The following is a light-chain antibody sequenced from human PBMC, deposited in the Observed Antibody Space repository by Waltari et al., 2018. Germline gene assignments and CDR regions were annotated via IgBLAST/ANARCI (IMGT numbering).Light chain of an antibody. V-gene: IGLV2-14*01. J-gene: IGLJ2*01. Sequence: QSALTQPASVSGSPGQSITISCTGTSSDVGGYNFVSWYQQDPGKAPTLIIYEFYNRPAGVSNRFSGSKSGNRASLTISGLQTEDEADYYCSSYTSRGTLVFGGGTKLTVL. CDR1: SSDVGGYNF. CDR2: EFY. CDR3: SSYTSRGTLV.